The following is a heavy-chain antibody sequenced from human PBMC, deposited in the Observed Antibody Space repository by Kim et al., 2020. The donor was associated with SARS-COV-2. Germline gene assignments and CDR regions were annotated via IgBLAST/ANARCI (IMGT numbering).Heavy chain of an antibody. J-gene: IGHJ5*02. CDR1: GGSFSGYY. CDR3: ARRRGSYFRNWFDP. Sequence: SETLSLTCAVYGGSFSGYYWSWIRQPPGKGLEWIGEINHSGSTNYNPSLKSRVTISVDTSKNQFSLKLSSVTAADTAVYYCARRRGSYFRNWFDPWGQGT. D-gene: IGHD1-26*01. V-gene: IGHV4-34*01. CDR2: INHSGST.